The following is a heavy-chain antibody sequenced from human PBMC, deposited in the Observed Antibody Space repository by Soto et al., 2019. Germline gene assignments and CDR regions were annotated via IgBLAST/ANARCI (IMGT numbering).Heavy chain of an antibody. CDR2: IWYDGSNK. CDR1: GFTFSSYG. V-gene: IGHV3-33*01. J-gene: IGHJ6*02. Sequence: PGGSLRLSCAASGFTFSSYGMHWVRQAPGKELKWVAVIWYDGSNKYYADSVKGRFTISRDNSKNTLYLQMNSLRAEDTAVYHCARDFLLSPYYYYYGMDVWGQGTTVTVSS. CDR3: ARDFLLSPYYYYYGMDV.